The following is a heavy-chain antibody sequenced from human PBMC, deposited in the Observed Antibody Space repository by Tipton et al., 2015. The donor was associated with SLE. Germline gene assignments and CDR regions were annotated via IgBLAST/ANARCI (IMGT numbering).Heavy chain of an antibody. CDR1: NGTISSHY. J-gene: IGHJ6*02. Sequence: TLSLTCTVSNGTISSHYWSWIRQPPGKGLEWIGYAYYSGSTNYNPSLKSRVTMSVDTSKNQFSLKLRSVTAADTAVYYCARHGGWSGSYWGPGTTVTVSS. CDR3: ARHGGWSGSY. CDR2: AYYSGST. D-gene: IGHD5-12*01. V-gene: IGHV4-59*11.